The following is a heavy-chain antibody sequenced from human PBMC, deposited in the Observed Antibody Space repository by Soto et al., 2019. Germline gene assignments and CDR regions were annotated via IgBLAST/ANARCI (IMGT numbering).Heavy chain of an antibody. J-gene: IGHJ4*02. V-gene: IGHV4-59*01. CDR3: AKGGGYSIPYTFES. CDR1: GGSLSTNY. CDR2: IYYSGST. Sequence: SETLSVTCTVSGGSLSTNYWSCIRQPPGKGLEWIGYIYYSGSTDYNPSLKSRVTISEDTSKKQFSLKLNAVTAADSAVYYCAKGGGYSIPYTFESWGQGTLGTVSS. D-gene: IGHD5-18*01.